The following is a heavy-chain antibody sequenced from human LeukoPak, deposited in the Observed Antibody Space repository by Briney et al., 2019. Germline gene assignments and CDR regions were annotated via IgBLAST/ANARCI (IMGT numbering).Heavy chain of an antibody. D-gene: IGHD3-16*02. CDR2: ISGSGGSP. J-gene: IGHJ4*02. V-gene: IGHV3-23*01. Sequence: GGSLRLSCAASGFTFSSYAMSWVRQAPGKGLEWVSAISGSGGSPYYADSVKGRFTISRDNAKNSVFLQMNSLRAEDTAVYYCAKDEREGYDYVWGSYRPSFDYWGQGTLVTVSS. CDR1: GFTFSSYA. CDR3: AKDEREGYDYVWGSYRPSFDY.